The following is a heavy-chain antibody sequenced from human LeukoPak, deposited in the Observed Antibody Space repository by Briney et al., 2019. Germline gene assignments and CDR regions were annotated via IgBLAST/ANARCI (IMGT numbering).Heavy chain of an antibody. CDR3: ARDSSSSADYYYGMDV. V-gene: IGHV1-18*01. CDR2: ISAYNGNT. CDR1: GYTFTSYG. D-gene: IGHD6-6*01. J-gene: IGHJ6*02. Sequence: GASVKVSCKASGYTFTSYGISWVRQAPGQGLEWMGWISAYNGNTNYAQKLQGRVTMTTDTSTSTAYMELRSLRPDDTAVYYCARDSSSSADYYYGMDVWGQGTTVTVSS.